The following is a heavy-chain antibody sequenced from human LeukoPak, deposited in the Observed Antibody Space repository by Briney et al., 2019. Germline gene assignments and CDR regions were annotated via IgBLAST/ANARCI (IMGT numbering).Heavy chain of an antibody. D-gene: IGHD3-10*01. CDR1: GFTFSACE. J-gene: IGHJ3*02. CDR3: ARVATMVRVPLDALDI. CDR2: IIMSGSTR. Sequence: GGSLRLSCAISGFTFSACELTWVRQAPGKGLECGSYIIMSGSTRYYADSVKGRFTISRDNAKNSLYLQMNSLRAEDTDVYYCARVATMVRVPLDALDIWGQGTMVSVSS. V-gene: IGHV3-48*03.